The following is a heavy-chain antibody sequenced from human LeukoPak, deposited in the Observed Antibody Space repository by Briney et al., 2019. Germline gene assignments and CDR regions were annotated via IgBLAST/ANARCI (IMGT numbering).Heavy chain of an antibody. CDR1: GGSISSYY. CDR2: IYTSGST. V-gene: IGHV4-4*07. Sequence: PSETLSLTCTVSGGSISSYYWSWIRQPAGKGLEWIGRIYTSGSTNYNPSLKSRVTMSVDTSKNQFSLKLSSVTAADTAVYYCARDVYCSGGSCQYLTPVPNFDYWGQGTLVTVSS. D-gene: IGHD2-15*01. J-gene: IGHJ4*02. CDR3: ARDVYCSGGSCQYLTPVPNFDY.